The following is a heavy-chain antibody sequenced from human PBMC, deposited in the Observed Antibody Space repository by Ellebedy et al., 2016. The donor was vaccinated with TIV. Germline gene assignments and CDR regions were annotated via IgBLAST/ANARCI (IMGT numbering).Heavy chain of an antibody. Sequence: SETLSLTCTVSGGSITNHYWSWIRQAPGKGLEWIGYIYNAGGTNYSPSLRSRATISADTSKNQFSLRLRSVTAADTALYFCAREDVRLITLDQFYYYMDVWGKGTTVTVSS. CDR1: GGSITNHY. CDR3: AREDVRLITLDQFYYYMDV. J-gene: IGHJ6*03. V-gene: IGHV4-59*11. CDR2: IYNAGGT. D-gene: IGHD6-25*01.